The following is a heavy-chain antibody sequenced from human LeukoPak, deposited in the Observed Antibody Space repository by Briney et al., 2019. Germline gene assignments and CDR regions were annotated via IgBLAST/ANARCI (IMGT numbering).Heavy chain of an antibody. D-gene: IGHD3-16*01. Sequence: GGSLRHSCAASGFTFSDYYMSWIRQAPGKGLEWVSYISSSGSTIYYADSVKGRFTISRDNAKNSLYLQMNSLRAEDTAVYYCARNMGEKHYYYYGMDVWGQGTTVTVSS. CDR1: GFTFSDYY. CDR2: ISSSGSTI. J-gene: IGHJ6*02. V-gene: IGHV3-11*01. CDR3: ARNMGEKHYYYYGMDV.